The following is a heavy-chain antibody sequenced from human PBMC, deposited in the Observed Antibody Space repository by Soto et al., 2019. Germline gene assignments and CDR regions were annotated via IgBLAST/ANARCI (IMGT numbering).Heavy chain of an antibody. J-gene: IGHJ4*02. CDR2: VNPHSGGT. CDR1: GYTFTDYY. CDR3: ARAHRFGEFYFDS. D-gene: IGHD3-10*01. V-gene: IGHV1-2*02. Sequence: QVQLVQSGPELKKPGASVKVSCKASGYTFTDYYVHWVRQSSRLGLEWLGWVNPHSGGTYYLQKFQGRVTMTRDTSIRTAYMEVNSLRSDDTAVYFCARAHRFGEFYFDSWGQGSPVTVSS.